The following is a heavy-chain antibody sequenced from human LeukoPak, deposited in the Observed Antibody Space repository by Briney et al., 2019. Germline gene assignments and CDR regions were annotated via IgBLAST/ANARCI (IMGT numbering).Heavy chain of an antibody. Sequence: SVKVSCKASGYTFSNPGFTWVRQAPGQGLEWMGRIIPILGIANYAQKFQGRVTITADKSTSTAYMELSSLRSEDTAVYYCAISDGYALIWGQGTLVTVSS. V-gene: IGHV1-69*04. CDR1: GYTFSNPG. J-gene: IGHJ4*02. CDR2: IIPILGIA. D-gene: IGHD5-24*01. CDR3: AISDGYALI.